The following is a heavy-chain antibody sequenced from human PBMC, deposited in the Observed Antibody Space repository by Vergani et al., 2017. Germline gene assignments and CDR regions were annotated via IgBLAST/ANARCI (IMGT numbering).Heavy chain of an antibody. D-gene: IGHD1-1*01. J-gene: IGHJ6*03. CDR1: GFTFDDYA. CDR2: ISWNSGSI. CDR3: AKIWRSYYYYYMDV. V-gene: IGHV3-9*01. Sequence: EVQLVESGGGLVQPGRSLRLSCAAPGFTFDDYAMHWVRQAPGKGLECVSGISWNSGSIGYAYSVKGRFTISRDNAKNSLYLQMNSLRAEDTALYYCAKIWRSYYYYYMDVWGKGTTVTVSS.